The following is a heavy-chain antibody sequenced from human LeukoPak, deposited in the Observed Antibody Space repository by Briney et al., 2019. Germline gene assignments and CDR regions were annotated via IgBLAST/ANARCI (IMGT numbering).Heavy chain of an antibody. CDR1: GFTFSSYA. D-gene: IGHD3-10*01. Sequence: QPGRSLRLSCAASGFTFSSYAMHWVRQAPGKGLEWVAVISYDGSNKYYADSVKGRFTISRDNSKNTLYLQMNSLRAEDTAVYYCARVPGSDIYYYYGMDVWGQGTTVTVSS. V-gene: IGHV3-30-3*01. CDR2: ISYDGSNK. CDR3: ARVPGSDIYYYYGMDV. J-gene: IGHJ6*02.